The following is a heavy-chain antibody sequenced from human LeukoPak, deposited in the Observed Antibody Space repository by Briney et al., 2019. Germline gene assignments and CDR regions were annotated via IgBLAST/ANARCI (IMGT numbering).Heavy chain of an antibody. J-gene: IGHJ4*02. V-gene: IGHV5-51*01. CDR3: ARPTTVTTQFDY. CDR1: GYIFTTYW. D-gene: IGHD4-17*01. CDR2: IFPGDSDT. Sequence: GESLKISCKGSGYIFTTYWIGWVRQMPGKGLEWMGIIFPGDSDTIYNAAFQGHITISADQSISTAYLQWSSLKASDTAMYYCARPTTVTTQFDYWGQGTLVTVSS.